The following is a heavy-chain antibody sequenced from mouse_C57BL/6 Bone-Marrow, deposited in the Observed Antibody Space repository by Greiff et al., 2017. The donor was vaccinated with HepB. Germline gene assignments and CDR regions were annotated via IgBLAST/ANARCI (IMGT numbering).Heavy chain of an antibody. CDR2: IYPGGGYT. CDR1: GYTFTNYW. D-gene: IGHD4-1*01. V-gene: IGHV1-63*01. Sequence: QVQLQQSGAELVRPGPSVKMSCKASGYTFTNYWIGWAKQRPGHGLEWIGDIYPGGGYTNYNEKFKGKATLTADKSSSTAYMQFSSLTSEDSAIYYCARTGIYWYFDVWGTGTTVTVSS. CDR3: ARTGIYWYFDV. J-gene: IGHJ1*03.